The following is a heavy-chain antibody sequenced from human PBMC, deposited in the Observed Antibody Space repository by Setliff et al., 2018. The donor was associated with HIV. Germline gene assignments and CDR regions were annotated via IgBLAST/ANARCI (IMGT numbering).Heavy chain of an antibody. CDR3: ARSPLYSGYERYYFDY. J-gene: IGHJ4*02. CDR1: GGSLSDYY. D-gene: IGHD5-12*01. Sequence: SETLSLTCAVYGGSLSDYYWSWIRQPPGKGLEWIGQINHSGSTIYNPSLKSRVTMSVDSSKNQFSLKLSSVTAADRAVYYCARSPLYSGYERYYFDYWGQGTLVTVSS. V-gene: IGHV4-34*01. CDR2: INHSGST.